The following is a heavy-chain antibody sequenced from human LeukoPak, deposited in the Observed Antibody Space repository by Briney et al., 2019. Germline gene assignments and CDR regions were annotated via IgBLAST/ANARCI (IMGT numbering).Heavy chain of an antibody. J-gene: IGHJ4*02. CDR1: GYTFTKYY. CDR3: ARGGDSSVGIDY. CDR2: INPSGGST. D-gene: IGHD3-22*01. V-gene: IGHV1-46*01. Sequence: GAAVTVSYKGSGYTFTKYYMHWGRQAPGQGVERMGIINPSGGSTSYAQKFQGRVTMTRDMSTSTVYMELSSLRSEDTAVYYCARGGDSSVGIDYWGQGTLVTVSS.